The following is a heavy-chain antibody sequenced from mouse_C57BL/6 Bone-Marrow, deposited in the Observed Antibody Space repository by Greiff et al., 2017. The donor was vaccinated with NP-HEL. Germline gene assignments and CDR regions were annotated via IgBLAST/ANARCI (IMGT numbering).Heavy chain of an antibody. Sequence: QVQLQQPGAELVMPGASVKLSCKASGYTFTSYWMHWVTQRPGQGLEWIGEIDPSDSYTNYNQKFKGKSTLTVDKSSSTAYMQLSSLTSEDSAVYYCAWGNWYFDVWGTGTTVTVSS. J-gene: IGHJ1*03. CDR3: AWGNWYFDV. V-gene: IGHV1-69*01. CDR1: GYTFTSYW. CDR2: IDPSDSYT.